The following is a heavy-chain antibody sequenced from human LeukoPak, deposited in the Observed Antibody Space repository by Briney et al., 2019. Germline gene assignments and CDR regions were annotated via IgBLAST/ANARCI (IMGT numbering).Heavy chain of an antibody. Sequence: NPSXGSTSYAQKFQGRVTMTRDTSTSTVYMELSSLRSEDTAVYYCARDGYEDGSTRAYYYYGMDVWGQGTTVTVSS. V-gene: IGHV1-46*01. CDR2: NPSXGST. J-gene: IGHJ6*02. CDR3: ARDGYEDGSTRAYYYYGMDV. D-gene: IGHD2-2*01.